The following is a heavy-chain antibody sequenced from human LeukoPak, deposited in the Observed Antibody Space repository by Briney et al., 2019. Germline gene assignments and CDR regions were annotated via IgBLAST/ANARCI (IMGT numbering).Heavy chain of an antibody. CDR2: ISWNSGSI. CDR1: GFTFDDYA. CDR3: AKDTDPADAGFFDY. D-gene: IGHD6-13*01. J-gene: IGHJ4*02. V-gene: IGHV3-9*01. Sequence: GGSLRLSCAASGFTFDDYAMHWVRQAPGKGLEWVSGISWNSGSIGYADSVKGRFTISRDNAKNSLYLQMNSLRAEDTALYYCAKDTDPADAGFFDYWGQGTLVTVSS.